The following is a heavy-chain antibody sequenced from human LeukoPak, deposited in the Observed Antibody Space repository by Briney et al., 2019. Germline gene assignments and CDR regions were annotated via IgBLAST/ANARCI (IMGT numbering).Heavy chain of an antibody. CDR2: ISGSGGST. J-gene: IGHJ4*02. CDR3: AKGGLYYYDSSGYYPPLG. V-gene: IGHV3-23*01. D-gene: IGHD3-22*01. Sequence: GGSLRLSCAASGFTFSSYAMRWVRQAPGKGLEWVSAISGSGGSTYYADSVKGRFTISRDNSKNTLYLQMNSLRAEDTAVYYCAKGGLYYYDSSGYYPPLGWGQGTLVTVSS. CDR1: GFTFSSYA.